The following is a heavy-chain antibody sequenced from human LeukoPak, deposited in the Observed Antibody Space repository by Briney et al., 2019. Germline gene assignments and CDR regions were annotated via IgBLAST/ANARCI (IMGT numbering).Heavy chain of an antibody. D-gene: IGHD5-24*01. CDR1: GFTFSSYW. CDR3: ANYNGDYLDY. Sequence: PGGSLRLSCAASGFTFSSYWMHWVRQAPGKGLVWVSGINSDGSTTNYADSVKGRFTISRDSARNTLYLQMNSLGAEDTAVYYCANYNGDYLDYWGQGTLVAVSS. CDR2: INSDGSTT. J-gene: IGHJ4*02. V-gene: IGHV3-74*01.